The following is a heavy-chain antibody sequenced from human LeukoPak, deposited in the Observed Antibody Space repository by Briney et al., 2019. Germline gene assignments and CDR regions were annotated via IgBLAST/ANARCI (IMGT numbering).Heavy chain of an antibody. Sequence: PGGSLRLFCAPSGFTFSDFWMSWVRQAPGRGLEWLASINRDESEKHFVDSVKGRFTISRDNAKNSLFLQMNSLRAEDTAVYFCARDGCTTTTCSTLGGFNHWDQGTLVTVSS. V-gene: IGHV3-7*01. D-gene: IGHD2-2*01. CDR3: ARDGCTTTTCSTLGGFNH. CDR2: INRDESEK. CDR1: GFTFSDFW. J-gene: IGHJ4*02.